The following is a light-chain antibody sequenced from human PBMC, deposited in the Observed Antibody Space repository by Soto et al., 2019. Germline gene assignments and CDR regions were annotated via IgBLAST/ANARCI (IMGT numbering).Light chain of an antibody. CDR1: QSVLYSSNNKNY. CDR2: WAS. CDR3: QQYYSTPWT. J-gene: IGKJ1*01. V-gene: IGKV4-1*01. Sequence: DIVMTQSPDSLAVSLGERATINCKSSQSVLYSSNNKNYLAWFQQKPGQPPKLLIYWASTRESGVPDRISGSGSVTDFTLTISSLHAEDVAVYYCQQYYSTPWTFGQGTKVEIK.